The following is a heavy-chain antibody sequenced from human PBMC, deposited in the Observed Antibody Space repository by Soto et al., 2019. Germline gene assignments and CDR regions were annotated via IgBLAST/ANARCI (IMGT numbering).Heavy chain of an antibody. Sequence: QVQLVQSGPEVKKPGSSVKVSCKGSGGFNSYSISWVRQAPGQGPEWMGGIIPIFATPTYAQKFQGRVTITADKSTSTADMELSRLTSEDTAVYYCARGGPVIIPAATNWFDPWGQGTLVSVSS. CDR2: IIPIFATP. CDR3: ARGGPVIIPAATNWFDP. CDR1: GGFNSYS. D-gene: IGHD2-2*01. J-gene: IGHJ5*02. V-gene: IGHV1-69*06.